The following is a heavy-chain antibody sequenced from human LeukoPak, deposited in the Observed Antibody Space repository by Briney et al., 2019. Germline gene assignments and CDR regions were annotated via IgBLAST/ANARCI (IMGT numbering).Heavy chain of an antibody. CDR3: AELGITMIGGV. D-gene: IGHD3-10*02. V-gene: IGHV3-21*01. Sequence: GGSLRLSCAASGFTFSSYSTNWVRQAPGKGLEWVSSISSSSYIYYADSVKGRFTISRDNAKNSLYLQMNSLRAEDTAVYHCAELGITMIGGVWGKGTTVTISS. J-gene: IGHJ6*04. CDR1: GFTFSSYS. CDR2: ISSSSYI.